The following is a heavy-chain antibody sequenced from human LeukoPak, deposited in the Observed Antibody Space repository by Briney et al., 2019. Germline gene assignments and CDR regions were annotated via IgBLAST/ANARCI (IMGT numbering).Heavy chain of an antibody. Sequence: ASVKVSCKASGYTFTSYDINWVRQAAGQGLEWMGWVNPDTGNTAYARKFQGRVTITRNTSINTVYMELSSLRSEDTAMYYSAREGDSWGQGTLVTVSS. J-gene: IGHJ4*02. CDR1: GYTFTSYD. CDR2: VNPDTGNT. CDR3: AREGDS. V-gene: IGHV1-8*03.